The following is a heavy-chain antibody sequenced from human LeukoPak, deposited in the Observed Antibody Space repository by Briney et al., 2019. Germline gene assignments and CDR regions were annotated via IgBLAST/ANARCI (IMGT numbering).Heavy chain of an antibody. CDR1: GFTFSSYW. V-gene: IGHV3-7*03. J-gene: IGHJ4*02. D-gene: IGHD1-26*01. CDR3: AKGELPHGFDY. CDR2: INHNGNVN. Sequence: GGSLRLSCAASGFTFSSYWMNWARRAPGKGLEWVASINHNGNVNYYVDSVKGRFTISRDNSKNTLYLQMNSLRAEDTAVYYCAKGELPHGFDYWGQGTLVTVSS.